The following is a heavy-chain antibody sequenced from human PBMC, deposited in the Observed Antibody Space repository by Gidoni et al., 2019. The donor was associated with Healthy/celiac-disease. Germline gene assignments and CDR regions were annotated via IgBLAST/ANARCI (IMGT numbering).Heavy chain of an antibody. CDR1: GFTFSSYA. Sequence: QVQLVESGGGVVRPGRSLRLSCAASGFTFSSYAMHWVRQAPGKGLEWGAVISYDGSNKYSADSVKGRFTISRDNSKNTLYLQMNSLRAEDTAVYYCARDYVPMVRGVIDYWGQGTLVTVSS. CDR3: ARDYVPMVRGVIDY. CDR2: ISYDGSNK. D-gene: IGHD3-10*01. J-gene: IGHJ4*02. V-gene: IGHV3-30-3*01.